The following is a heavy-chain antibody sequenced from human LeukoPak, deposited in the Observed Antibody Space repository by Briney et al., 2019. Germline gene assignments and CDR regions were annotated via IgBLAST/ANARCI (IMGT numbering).Heavy chain of an antibody. CDR3: ARQSGRLRRYYYYYMDV. D-gene: IGHD3-10*01. V-gene: IGHV4-34*01. CDR1: GGSFSGYY. CDR2: INHSGST. J-gene: IGHJ6*03. Sequence: SETLSLTCAVYGGSFSGYYWSRIRQPPGKGLEWIGEINHSGSTNYNPSLKSRVTISVDTSKNQFSLKLSSVTAADTAVYYCARQSGRLRRYYYYYMDVWGKGTTVTVSS.